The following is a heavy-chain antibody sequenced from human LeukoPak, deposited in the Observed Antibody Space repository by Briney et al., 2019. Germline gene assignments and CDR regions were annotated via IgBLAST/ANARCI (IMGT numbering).Heavy chain of an antibody. CDR2: IYTSGST. J-gene: IGHJ5*02. CDR1: GGSISSGSYY. Sequence: SETLSLTCTVSGGSISSGSYYWRWIRQPAGKGLEWIGRIYTSGSTNYHPSLKSRVTISVDTSKNQFSLKLNSVTAADTAVYYCARSTPTDLPSNWFDPWGQGTLVTVSS. V-gene: IGHV4-61*02. CDR3: ARSTPTDLPSNWFDP.